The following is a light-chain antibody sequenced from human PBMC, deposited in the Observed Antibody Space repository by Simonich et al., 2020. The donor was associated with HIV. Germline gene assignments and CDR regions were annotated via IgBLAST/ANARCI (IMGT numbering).Light chain of an antibody. CDR2: DAS. Sequence: EIVMTQSPATLSVSPGVRATLSCRASQSVTSDFAWYQHKPGQAPRLLIYDASNRATCIPAMFSGSGSGTDFTLTISSLEPEDFAIYYCQQRSHWPTFGQGTKVEIK. J-gene: IGKJ1*01. CDR3: QQRSHWPT. V-gene: IGKV3-11*01. CDR1: QSVTSD.